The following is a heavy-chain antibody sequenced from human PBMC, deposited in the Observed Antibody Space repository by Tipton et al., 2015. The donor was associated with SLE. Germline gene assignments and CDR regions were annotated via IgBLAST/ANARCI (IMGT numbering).Heavy chain of an antibody. CDR2: VYYGTRR. V-gene: IGHV3-23*03. Sequence: GSLRLSCVASAGFAFRSSSMAWVRRAPGRGLEWVSSVYYGTRRYFRDSVRGRFTISRDNAKNLLFLQLNSLRAEDSAIYYCARDQVGAVGDYFDYWGQGTPVTVSS. CDR1: AGFAFRSSS. CDR3: ARDQVGAVGDYFDY. J-gene: IGHJ4*02. D-gene: IGHD1-26*01.